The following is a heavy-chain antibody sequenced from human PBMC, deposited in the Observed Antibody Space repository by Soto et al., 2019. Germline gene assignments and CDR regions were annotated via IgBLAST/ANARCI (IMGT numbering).Heavy chain of an antibody. D-gene: IGHD3-22*01. Sequence: PWGSLRLSCAASGFTFSDYYMSWIRQAPGKGLEWVSYISGSGSTIYYADSVKGRFTISRDNAKNSLYLQMNSLRADDTAVYYCAKVSYYYITSAYPDYFDYWGQGTLVTVSS. CDR3: AKVSYYYITSAYPDYFDY. CDR1: GFTFSDYY. CDR2: ISGSGSTI. V-gene: IGHV3-11*01. J-gene: IGHJ4*02.